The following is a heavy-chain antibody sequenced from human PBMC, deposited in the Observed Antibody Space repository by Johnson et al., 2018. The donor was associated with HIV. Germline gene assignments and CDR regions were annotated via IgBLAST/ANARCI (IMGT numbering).Heavy chain of an antibody. CDR3: AKDIASGYTNGGTLDI. J-gene: IGHJ3*02. V-gene: IGHV3-43*02. Sequence: VQLVESGGGVERPGGSLRLSCAASGFTFDDYDMSWVRQAPGKGLEWVAFIRYDGSNKYYADSVKGRFTISRDNSKNSLYLQMNSLRPEDTGLYYCAKDIASGYTNGGTLDIWGQGTMVTVSS. CDR2: IRYDGSNK. CDR1: GFTFDDYD. D-gene: IGHD6-19*01.